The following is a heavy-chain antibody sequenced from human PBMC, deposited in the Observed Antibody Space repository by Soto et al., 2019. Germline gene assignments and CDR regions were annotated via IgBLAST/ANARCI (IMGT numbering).Heavy chain of an antibody. D-gene: IGHD3-22*01. CDR1: GGSINSDHHY. CDR2: IHFSGNT. V-gene: IGHV4-30-4*01. CDR3: ARYFYFDSSGFDS. J-gene: IGHJ4*02. Sequence: QVQLQESGPGLVKPSQTLSLTCTVSGGSINSDHHYWTWIRQSPGKSLQWIGYIHFSGNTFYNPSHESHIRISMDKSKSQFSLRLTSVTAADVAMYYCARYFYFDSSGFDSWGQGTPVIVSS.